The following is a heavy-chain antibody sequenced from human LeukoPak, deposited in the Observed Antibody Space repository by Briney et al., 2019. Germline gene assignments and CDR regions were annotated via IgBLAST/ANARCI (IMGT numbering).Heavy chain of an antibody. CDR1: GYTFTGYY. V-gene: IGHV1-2*02. CDR2: INPNSGGT. Sequence: ASVKVSCKASGYTFTGYYMHWVRQAPGQGLEWMGWINPNSGGTNYAQKFQGRVTMTRDTSISTAYMELSRLRSDDTAVYYCASGPLYSSGPYAFDIWGQGTMVTVSS. CDR3: ASGPLYSSGPYAFDI. D-gene: IGHD6-19*01. J-gene: IGHJ3*02.